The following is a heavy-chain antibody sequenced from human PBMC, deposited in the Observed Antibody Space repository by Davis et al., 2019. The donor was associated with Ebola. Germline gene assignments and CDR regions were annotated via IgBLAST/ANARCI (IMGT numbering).Heavy chain of an antibody. CDR2: IYHSGST. CDR1: GGSISSGGYS. D-gene: IGHD6-19*01. J-gene: IGHJ4*02. CDR3: ARGATYSSGVDY. Sequence: PSETLSLTCAVSGGSISSGGYSWSWIRQPPGKGLEWIGYIYHSGSTYYNPSLKSRVTISVDTSKNQFSLNLSSVTAADTAVYYCARGATYSSGVDYWGQGTLVTVSS. V-gene: IGHV4-30-2*01.